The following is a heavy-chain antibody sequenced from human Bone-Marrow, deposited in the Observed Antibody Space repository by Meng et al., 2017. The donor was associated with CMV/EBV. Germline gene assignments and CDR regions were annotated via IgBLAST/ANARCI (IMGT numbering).Heavy chain of an antibody. J-gene: IGHJ5*02. V-gene: IGHV1-8*01. CDR2: MNPNSGNT. D-gene: IGHD2-15*01. Sequence: ASVKVSCKASGYTFTSYDINWVRQATGQGLEWMGWMNPNSGNTGYAQKFQGRVTMTRNTSISTAYMELSSLRSEDTAVYYCGRGTGHCSGGSCYSGFDPWGQGTLVTVSS. CDR3: GRGTGHCSGGSCYSGFDP. CDR1: GYTFTSYD.